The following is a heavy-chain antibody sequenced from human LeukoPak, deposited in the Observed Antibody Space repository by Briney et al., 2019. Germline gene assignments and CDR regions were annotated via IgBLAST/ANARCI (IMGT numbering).Heavy chain of an antibody. D-gene: IGHD3-22*01. V-gene: IGHV4-34*01. Sequence: SETLSLTCAVYGGSFSGYYWGWIRQPPGKGLEWIGSIYYSGSTYYSPSLKSRVTMSVDTSTNQFSLKLISVTAADTALYYCARNFYASSGYYLDDFYFDFWGQGTLVTVSS. CDR1: GGSFSGYY. CDR2: IYYSGST. J-gene: IGHJ4*02. CDR3: ARNFYASSGYYLDDFYFDF.